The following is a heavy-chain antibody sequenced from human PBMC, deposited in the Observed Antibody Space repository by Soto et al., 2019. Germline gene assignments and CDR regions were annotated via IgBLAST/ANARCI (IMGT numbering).Heavy chain of an antibody. D-gene: IGHD3-16*02. CDR2: IYYSGST. V-gene: IGHV4-31*03. Sequence: SETLSLTCTVSGGSISSGGYYWSWIRQHPGKGLEWIGYIYYSGSTYYNPSLKSRVTISVDTSKNQFSLKLSPVTAADTAVYYCARGRSFRLVGVPLDSWGQGTLVTVSS. CDR1: GGSISSGGYY. CDR3: ARGRSFRLVGVPLDS. J-gene: IGHJ4*02.